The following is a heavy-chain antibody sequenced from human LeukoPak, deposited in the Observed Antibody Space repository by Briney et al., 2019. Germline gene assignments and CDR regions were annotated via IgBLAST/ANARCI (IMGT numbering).Heavy chain of an antibody. Sequence: ASVKVSCKASGYTFTSYYMHWVRQAPGQGLEWMGWINPNSGGTNYAQKFQGRVTMTRDTSISTAYMELSRLRSDDTAVYYCARDGEDTAMLRYWFDPWGQGTLVTVSS. CDR2: INPNSGGT. J-gene: IGHJ5*02. V-gene: IGHV1-2*02. CDR3: ARDGEDTAMLRYWFDP. D-gene: IGHD5-18*01. CDR1: GYTFTSYY.